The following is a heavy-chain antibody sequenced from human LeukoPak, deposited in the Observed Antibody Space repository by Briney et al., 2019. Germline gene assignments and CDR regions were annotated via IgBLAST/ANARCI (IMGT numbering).Heavy chain of an antibody. D-gene: IGHD3-22*01. V-gene: IGHV4-34*01. CDR2: INHSGST. CDR1: GGSISSYY. J-gene: IGHJ5*02. Sequence: SETLSLTCTGSGGSISSYYWSWIRQPPGKGLEWIGEINHSGSTNYNPSLKSRVTISVDTSKNQFSLKLSSVTAADTAVYYCARVCLYHDSSGYYTFDPWGQGTLVTVSS. CDR3: ARVCLYHDSSGYYTFDP.